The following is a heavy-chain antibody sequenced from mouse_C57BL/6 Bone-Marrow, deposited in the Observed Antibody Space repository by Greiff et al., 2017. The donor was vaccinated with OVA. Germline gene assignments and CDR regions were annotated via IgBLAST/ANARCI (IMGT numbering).Heavy chain of an antibody. D-gene: IGHD2-3*01. CDR3: ARWGFYDQFAY. Sequence: ESGAELARPGASVKLSCKASGYTFTSYGISWVKQRTGQGLEWIGEIYPRSGNTYYNEKFKGKATLTADKSSSTAYMELRSLTSEDSAVYFCARWGFYDQFAYWGQGTLVTVSA. CDR2: IYPRSGNT. V-gene: IGHV1-81*01. CDR1: GYTFTSYG. J-gene: IGHJ3*01.